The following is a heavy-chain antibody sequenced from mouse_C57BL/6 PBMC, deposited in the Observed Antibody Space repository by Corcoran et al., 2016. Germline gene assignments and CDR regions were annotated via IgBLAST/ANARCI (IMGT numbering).Heavy chain of an antibody. D-gene: IGHD3-1*01. CDR1: GYAFSSYW. CDR2: IYPGDGDT. J-gene: IGHJ4*01. Sequence: QVQLQQSGAELVKPGASVKISCKASGYAFSSYWMNWVKQRPGQGLEWIGQIYPGDGDTNYNGKFKGKATLTADKSSSTAYMQLSSLTSEDSAVYFCARSGLRNYAMDYWGQGTSVTVSS. V-gene: IGHV1-80*01. CDR3: ARSGLRNYAMDY.